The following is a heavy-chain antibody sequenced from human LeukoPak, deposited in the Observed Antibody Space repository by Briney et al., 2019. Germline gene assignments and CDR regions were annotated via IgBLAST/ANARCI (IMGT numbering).Heavy chain of an antibody. D-gene: IGHD2-21*02. Sequence: SETLSLPCTVPGGSISSSYWSWIRQPPGKGLDRIGYIYYSGNANYNPSLKSRVIISVDTSKNQFSLKLSSVTAADTAVYYCTRGKPETVFDYGGQGTLVIVSS. CDR3: TRGKPETVFDY. CDR2: IYYSGNA. CDR1: GGSISSSY. V-gene: IGHV4-59*01. J-gene: IGHJ4*02.